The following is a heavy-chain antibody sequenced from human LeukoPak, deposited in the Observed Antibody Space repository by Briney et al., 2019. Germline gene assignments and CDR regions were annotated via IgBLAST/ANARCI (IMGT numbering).Heavy chain of an antibody. CDR2: ISAYNGNT. J-gene: IGHJ4*02. D-gene: IGHD6-13*01. Sequence: ASVKVSCKASGYTFTSYGISWVRQAPGQGLEWMGWISAYNGNTNYAQKLQGRVTMTTDTSTSTAYMELRSLRSDDTAVYYCAKDRVDSSSWSPYFDYWGQGTLVTVSS. V-gene: IGHV1-18*01. CDR1: GYTFTSYG. CDR3: AKDRVDSSSWSPYFDY.